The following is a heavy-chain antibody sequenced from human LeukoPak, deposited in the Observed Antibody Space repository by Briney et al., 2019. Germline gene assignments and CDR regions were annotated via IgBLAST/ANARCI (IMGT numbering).Heavy chain of an antibody. Sequence: ASVKVSCKASGGTFSSYAISWVRQAPGQGLEWMGGIIPIYGTANHGQKFQGRVSITADESTSTAYMELSSLRSEDTAVYYCARRIAVADDRPSWFDPWGQGTLVTVSS. CDR2: IIPIYGTA. V-gene: IGHV1-69*13. CDR3: ARRIAVADDRPSWFDP. D-gene: IGHD6-19*01. J-gene: IGHJ5*02. CDR1: GGTFSSYA.